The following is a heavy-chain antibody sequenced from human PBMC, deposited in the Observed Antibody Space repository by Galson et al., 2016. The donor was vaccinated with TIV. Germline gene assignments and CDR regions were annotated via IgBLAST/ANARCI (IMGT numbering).Heavy chain of an antibody. V-gene: IGHV1-69*02. CDR3: ARGDTGRHYEAYFDS. Sequence: SVKVSCKASGGTFSTYTINWVRQAPGQGLQWLGRIIPVLGMTNYAQRLQGRVTIAADRSTSTASMELSSLRSDDTAVYYCARGDTGRHYEAYFDSWDQGTVVTVSS. CDR2: IIPVLGMT. CDR1: GGTFSTYT. D-gene: IGHD3-3*01. J-gene: IGHJ4*02.